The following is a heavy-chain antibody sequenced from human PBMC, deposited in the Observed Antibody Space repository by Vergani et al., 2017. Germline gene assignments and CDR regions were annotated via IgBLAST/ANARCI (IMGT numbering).Heavy chain of an antibody. CDR2: ISVSGGNT. V-gene: IGHV3-23*01. CDR1: GFTFSASA. CDR3: ARDRYYLGSGSYPYFYYYGFDF. D-gene: IGHD3-10*01. Sequence: EVRLLESGGGLEQPGGSLRLSCAASGFTFSASAMNWVRQAPGKGLEWVSSISVSGGNTYHAASVKGRFTISRDNSRNTLYLQMNSLRAEDTGVYYCARDRYYLGSGSYPYFYYYGFDFWGQGTAGTVSS. J-gene: IGHJ6*02.